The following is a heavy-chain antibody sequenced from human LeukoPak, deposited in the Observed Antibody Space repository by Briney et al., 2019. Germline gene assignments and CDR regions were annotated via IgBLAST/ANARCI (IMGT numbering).Heavy chain of an antibody. Sequence: SETLSLTCAVSGGSISPYYWMWIRQPPGKGLEWIGYISYSGSTSFNPSLKSRLAISLDTPTNQVSLKLSSVTAADTAVYYCARAGSYRLTATLWGQGTLVTVSS. D-gene: IGHD2-21*02. J-gene: IGHJ4*02. CDR3: ARAGSYRLTATL. V-gene: IGHV4-59*01. CDR1: GGSISPYY. CDR2: ISYSGST.